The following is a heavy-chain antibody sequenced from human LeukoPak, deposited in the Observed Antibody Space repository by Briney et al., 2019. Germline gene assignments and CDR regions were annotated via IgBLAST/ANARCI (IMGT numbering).Heavy chain of an antibody. V-gene: IGHV3-48*04. CDR1: GFTFSSYS. D-gene: IGHD4-11*01. CDR3: ARDELTTDLDY. Sequence: GGSLRLSCAASGFTFSSYSMNWVRQAPGKGLEWVSYISSSSSTIYYADSVKGRFTISRDNAKNSLYLQMNSLRAGDTAVYYCARDELTTDLDYWGQGTLVTVSS. J-gene: IGHJ4*02. CDR2: ISSSSSTI.